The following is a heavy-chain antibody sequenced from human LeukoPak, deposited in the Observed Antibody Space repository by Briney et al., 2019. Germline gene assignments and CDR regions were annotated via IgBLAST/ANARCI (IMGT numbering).Heavy chain of an antibody. V-gene: IGHV3-23*01. CDR3: VKGPRPDITVAHTVEN. D-gene: IGHD6-19*01. Sequence: GGSLRLSCAASGFIFSNYAMSWVRQVPRRGLEWVSTISSRGDSTYVADSVKGRFTISRDNSKNSLYLQMNTVRAEDTAVYYCVKGPRPDITVAHTVENWGQGTLVTVSS. J-gene: IGHJ4*02. CDR1: GFIFSNYA. CDR2: ISSRGDST.